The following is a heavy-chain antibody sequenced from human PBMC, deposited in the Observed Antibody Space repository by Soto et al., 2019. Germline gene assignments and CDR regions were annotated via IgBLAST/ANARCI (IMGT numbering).Heavy chain of an antibody. CDR2: IYPGDSDT. CDR3: ARSLTRLAPGGYCSSTSCFIPMTTNTNWFDP. V-gene: IGHV5-51*01. Sequence: PGESLKISCKGSGYSFTSYWIGWVRQMPGQGLEWMGIIYPGDSDTRYSPSFQGQVTISADKSISTAYLQWSSLKASDTAMYYCARSLTRLAPGGYCSSTSCFIPMTTNTNWFDPWGQGTLVTVSS. CDR1: GYSFTSYW. J-gene: IGHJ5*02. D-gene: IGHD2-2*01.